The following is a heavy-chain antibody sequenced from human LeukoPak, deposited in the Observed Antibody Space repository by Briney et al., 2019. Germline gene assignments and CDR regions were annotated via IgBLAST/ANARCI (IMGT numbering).Heavy chain of an antibody. V-gene: IGHV1-69*05. CDR1: GGSFRTYP. CDR2: LTQFFRRT. J-gene: IGHJ5*02. Sequence: LVKVSCKASGGSFRTYPISWVRQAPGQGLEWMGGLTQFFRRTNYTQKFQGRLTITTDESSSTAYMELSDLRSDDTAVYYCATSESGRSWDWFAPWGQGTLVTVSS. D-gene: IGHD3-10*01. CDR3: ATSESGRSWDWFAP.